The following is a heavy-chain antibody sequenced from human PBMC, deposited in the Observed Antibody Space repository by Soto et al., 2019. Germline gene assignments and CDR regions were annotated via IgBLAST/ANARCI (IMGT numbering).Heavy chain of an antibody. J-gene: IGHJ4*02. CDR2: IPYDGRNK. D-gene: IGHD3-3*01. CDR3: GRATANFGPCDY. Sequence: GGSLRLSCAASGFSFSSYAMQWVRQAPGKGLEWVALIPYDGRNKYYADSVKGRFTISRDSSKNTLYLQMNSQRTEDTAIYYLGRATANFGPCDYWGQGALVTVAS. CDR1: GFSFSSYA. V-gene: IGHV3-30*04.